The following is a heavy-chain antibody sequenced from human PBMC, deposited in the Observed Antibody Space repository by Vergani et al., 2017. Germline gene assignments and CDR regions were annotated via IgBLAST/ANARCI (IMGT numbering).Heavy chain of an antibody. D-gene: IGHD3-22*01. CDR3: VRFYDSSGFAADY. Sequence: EVQLVQSGAEVKKPGESLKISCKGSGYSFTSYWIGWVRQMPGKGLEWMGIIYPGDSDTRYSPSFQGQVTISADKSISTAFLHWSSLKGSDTAMYYCVRFYDSSGFAADYWGQGTLVTVSS. J-gene: IGHJ4*02. V-gene: IGHV5-51*03. CDR2: IYPGDSDT. CDR1: GYSFTSYW.